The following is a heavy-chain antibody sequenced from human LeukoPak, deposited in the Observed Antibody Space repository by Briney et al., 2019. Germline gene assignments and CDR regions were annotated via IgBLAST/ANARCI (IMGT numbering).Heavy chain of an antibody. D-gene: IGHD1-20*01. CDR3: ARDTSPGITGTY. Sequence: SETLSLTCTVSGYSITYGYYWGWLRQPPGEGLEGIGSIYHDGRIDYNPSLKSRVTISRDTSNDQFSLKPSSVTAADTAMYYCARDTSPGITGTYWGQGTLVTVSS. J-gene: IGHJ4*02. V-gene: IGHV4-38-2*02. CDR1: GYSITYGYY. CDR2: IYHDGRI.